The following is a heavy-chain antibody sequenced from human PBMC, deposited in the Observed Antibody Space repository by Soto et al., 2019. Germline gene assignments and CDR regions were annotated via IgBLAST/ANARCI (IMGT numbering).Heavy chain of an antibody. CDR2: IYYSGST. J-gene: IGHJ6*02. D-gene: IGHD2-8*01. CDR1: GGSIISGGYY. V-gene: IGHV4-31*03. CDR3: ARDSTWSTLSLPPNYYYYGMDV. Sequence: SETLSLTCTVSGGSIISGGYYWSWIRQHPGKGLEWIGYIYYSGSTYYNPSLKSRVTISVDTSKNQFSLKLSSVTAADTAVYYCARDSTWSTLSLPPNYYYYGMDVWGQGTTVTVSS.